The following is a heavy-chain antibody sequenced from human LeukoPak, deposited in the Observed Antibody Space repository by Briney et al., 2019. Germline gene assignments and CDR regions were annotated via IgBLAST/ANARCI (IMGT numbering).Heavy chain of an antibody. CDR3: ARGNSRIFDY. D-gene: IGHD1-14*01. J-gene: IGHJ4*02. CDR2: IYPGDSDT. V-gene: IGHV5-51*01. Sequence: GESLKISCKGSGYTFSSYWIGWVRQMPGKGLEWMGIIYPGDSDTRYSPSFQGQVTISADKSINTAYLQWSSLKASDTAIYYCARGNSRIFDYWGQGTLVAVSS. CDR1: GYTFSSYW.